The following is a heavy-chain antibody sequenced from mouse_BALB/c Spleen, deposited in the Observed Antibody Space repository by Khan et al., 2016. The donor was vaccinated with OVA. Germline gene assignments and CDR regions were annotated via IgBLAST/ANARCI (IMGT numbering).Heavy chain of an antibody. CDR3: ARGNYYRYYFDY. Sequence: EVQLQESGPGLVKPSQSLSLTCTVTGYSITSGYAWNWIRQFPGNKLEWMGYISYSGVTSYTPSLKSRISITRDTSKNQFFLQLNSVTTEDTATYYGARGNYYRYYFDYWGQGTTLTVSA. V-gene: IGHV3-2*02. CDR2: ISYSGVT. J-gene: IGHJ2*01. CDR1: GYSITSGYA. D-gene: IGHD1-1*01.